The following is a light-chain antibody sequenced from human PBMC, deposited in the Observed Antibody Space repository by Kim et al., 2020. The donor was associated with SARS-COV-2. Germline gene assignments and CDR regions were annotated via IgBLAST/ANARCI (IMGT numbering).Light chain of an antibody. Sequence: AIQMTQSPSSLSASVGDTVTITCRTSQGIGSDLSWYQQKPGRAPNLLISAASTLQSGVPSRFSGSGSGTDFTLTISSLQPEDFATYYCLQDYNYPLTFGQGTQVDIK. CDR2: AAS. CDR3: LQDYNYPLT. V-gene: IGKV1-6*01. J-gene: IGKJ1*01. CDR1: QGIGSD.